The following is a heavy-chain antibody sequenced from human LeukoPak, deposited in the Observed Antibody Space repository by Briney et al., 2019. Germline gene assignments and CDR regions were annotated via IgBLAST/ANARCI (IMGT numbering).Heavy chain of an antibody. CDR2: IRYDGSNK. V-gene: IGHV3-30*02. CDR1: GFTFSSYG. D-gene: IGHD3-22*01. J-gene: IGHJ4*02. CDR3: AKTPPNYDSSGYCDY. Sequence: GGSLRLSCAASGFTFSSYGMHWVRQAPGKGLEWVAFIRYDGSNKYYADSVKGRFTISRDNSKNTLYLQMNSLRAEDTAVYYCAKTPPNYDSSGYCDYWGQGTLVTVSS.